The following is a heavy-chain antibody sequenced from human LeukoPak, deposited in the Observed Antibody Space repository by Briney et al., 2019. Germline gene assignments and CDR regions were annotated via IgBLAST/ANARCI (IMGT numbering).Heavy chain of an antibody. CDR1: GFIFSSHA. D-gene: IGHD3-10*01. CDR3: AKDRWKTALRGPDY. CDR2: ITGNGDDT. V-gene: IGHV3-23*01. J-gene: IGHJ4*02. Sequence: PGGSLRLSCAASGFIFSSHALSWVRQAPGKGLEWVSGITGNGDDTYYADSVKGRFSISRDNSQSTLYLQMSSLRAEDTAVYYCAKDRWKTALRGPDYWGQGTLVTVSS.